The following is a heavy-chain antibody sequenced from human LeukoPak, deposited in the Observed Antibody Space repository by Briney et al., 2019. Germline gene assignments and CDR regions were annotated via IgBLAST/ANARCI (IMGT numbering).Heavy chain of an antibody. D-gene: IGHD2-15*01. CDR3: AKGWCSGGSCLFDY. J-gene: IGHJ4*02. CDR2: ISYDGSNK. CDR1: GFTFSSNA. Sequence: GGSLRLSCAASGFTFSSNAMHWVRQAPGKGLEWVAVISYDGSNKYYADSVKGRFTISRDNSKNTLYLQMNSLRAEDTAVYYCAKGWCSGGSCLFDYWGQGTLVTVSS. V-gene: IGHV3-30*04.